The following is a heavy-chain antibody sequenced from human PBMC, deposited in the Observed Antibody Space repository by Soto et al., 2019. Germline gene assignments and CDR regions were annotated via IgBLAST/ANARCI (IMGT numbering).Heavy chain of an antibody. CDR3: ARDPLDIVVVPAAYYYYYYMDV. J-gene: IGHJ6*03. CDR2: IWYDGSNK. V-gene: IGHV3-33*01. CDR1: GYTLTELS. D-gene: IGHD2-2*01. Sequence: SCKVSGYTLTELSMHWVRQAPGKGLEWVAVIWYDGSNKYYADSVKGRFTISRDNSKNTLYLQMNSLRAEDTAVYYCARDPLDIVVVPAAYYYYYYMDVWGKGTTVTVSS.